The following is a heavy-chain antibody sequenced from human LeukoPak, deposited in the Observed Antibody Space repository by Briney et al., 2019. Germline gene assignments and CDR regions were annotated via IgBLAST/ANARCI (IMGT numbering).Heavy chain of an antibody. D-gene: IGHD2-15*01. CDR3: ARDDIVVVVAASHHNWFDP. CDR1: GFTFSSYA. CDR2: ISYDGSNK. V-gene: IGHV3-30-3*01. Sequence: GGSLRLSCAASGFTFSSYAMHWVRQAPGQGLEWVAVISYDGSNKYYADSVKGRFTISRDNSKNTLYLQMNSLRAEDTAVYYCARDDIVVVVAASHHNWFDPWGQGTLVTVSS. J-gene: IGHJ5*02.